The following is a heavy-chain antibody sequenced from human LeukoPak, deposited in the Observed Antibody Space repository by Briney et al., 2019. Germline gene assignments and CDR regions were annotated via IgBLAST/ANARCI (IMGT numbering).Heavy chain of an antibody. V-gene: IGHV3-23*01. D-gene: IGHD4-11*01. CDR2: ISGSASDA. Sequence: GGSLRLSCAAPGFLFNNYEMNWVRRAPGKGLEWVSSISGSASDAHYADSAKGRFTISRDNSKTTLYLQMSSLRAEDTAVYYCAKDLRTTINTQFFDYWGQGTLVTVSS. J-gene: IGHJ4*02. CDR1: GFLFNNYE. CDR3: AKDLRTTINTQFFDY.